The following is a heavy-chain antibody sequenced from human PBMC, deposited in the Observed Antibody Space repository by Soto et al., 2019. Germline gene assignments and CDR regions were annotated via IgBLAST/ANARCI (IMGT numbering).Heavy chain of an antibody. CDR3: ARDPRRGNYLDH. J-gene: IGHJ4*02. Sequence: SETLSLTCAVYGGSFSGYYWSWIRQPPGKGLEWIGYIYYSGSTYYNPSRKSRVTISVDTCKNQFSLKLSSVTAADTAVYYCARDPRRGNYLDHLGQGTVVTVSS. CDR2: IYYSGST. CDR1: GGSFSGYY. D-gene: IGHD4-4*01. V-gene: IGHV4-34*09.